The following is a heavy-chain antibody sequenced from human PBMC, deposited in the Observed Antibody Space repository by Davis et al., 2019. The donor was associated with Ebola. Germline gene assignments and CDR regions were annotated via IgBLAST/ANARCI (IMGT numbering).Heavy chain of an antibody. J-gene: IGHJ4*02. Sequence: GESLKISCAASGFTFSDHYMDWVRQAPGKGLEWVGRIRDKVNSYTTEYAASVKGRFTISRDNSKTTVFLQMNSLRADDTAVYFCATSPEYDNWGQGTLVTVSS. CDR2: IRDKVNSYTT. D-gene: IGHD1-14*01. CDR3: ATSPEYDN. V-gene: IGHV3-72*01. CDR1: GFTFSDHY.